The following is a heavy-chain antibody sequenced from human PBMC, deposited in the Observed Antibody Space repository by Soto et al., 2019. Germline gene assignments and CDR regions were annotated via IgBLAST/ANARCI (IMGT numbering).Heavy chain of an antibody. D-gene: IGHD3-9*01. CDR3: ARAYYYDILTGYRGYLEFDP. CDR2: TYYRSKWYN. Sequence: QVQLQQSGPGLVKPSQTLSLTCAISGDSVSSNSAAWNWIRQSPSRGLEWLGRTYYRSKWYNDYAVSVKSRITINPDTSKNQFSLQLNSVTPEDTAVYYCARAYYYDILTGYRGYLEFDPWGQGTLVTVSS. CDR1: GDSVSSNSAA. V-gene: IGHV6-1*01. J-gene: IGHJ5*02.